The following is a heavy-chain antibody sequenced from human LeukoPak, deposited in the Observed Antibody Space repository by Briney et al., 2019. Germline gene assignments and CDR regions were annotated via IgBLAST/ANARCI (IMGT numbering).Heavy chain of an antibody. V-gene: IGHV4-59*08. CDR1: GGSISSYY. J-gene: IGHJ4*02. D-gene: IGHD3-3*01. Sequence: PSETLSLTCTVSGGSISSYYWSWIRQPPGKGLEWIGYIYYSGSTNYNPSLKSRVTISVDTSKNQFSLKLSSVTAADTAVYYCARQNLDYDFWSGSDPTPFDYWGQGTLVTVSS. CDR2: IYYSGST. CDR3: ARQNLDYDFWSGSDPTPFDY.